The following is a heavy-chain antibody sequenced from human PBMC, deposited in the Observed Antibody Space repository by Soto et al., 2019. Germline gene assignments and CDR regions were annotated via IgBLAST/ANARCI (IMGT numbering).Heavy chain of an antibody. CDR3: AKDEVVVVVAATYYYYYGMDV. V-gene: IGHV3-23*01. CDR2: ISGSGGST. Sequence: EVQLLESGGGLVQPGGSLRLSCAASGFTFSSYAMSWVRQAPGKGLEWVSAISGSGGSTYYADSVKGRFTISRDNSKNALYLQMTSLRAEDTAVYYCAKDEVVVVVAATYYYYYGMDVWGQGTTVTVSS. D-gene: IGHD2-15*01. J-gene: IGHJ6*02. CDR1: GFTFSSYA.